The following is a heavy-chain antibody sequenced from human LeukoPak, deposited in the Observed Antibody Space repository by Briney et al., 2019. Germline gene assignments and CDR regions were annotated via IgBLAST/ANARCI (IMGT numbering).Heavy chain of an antibody. D-gene: IGHD1-26*01. Sequence: PGRSLRLSCAASGFTFDDYAMHWVRQAPGKGLEWVSGISWNSGSIGYADSVKGRFTIPRDNAKNSLYLQMNSLRAEDTALYYCAKGTSGSYYAAHFDYWGQGTLVTVSS. CDR1: GFTFDDYA. CDR2: ISWNSGSI. J-gene: IGHJ4*02. V-gene: IGHV3-9*01. CDR3: AKGTSGSYYAAHFDY.